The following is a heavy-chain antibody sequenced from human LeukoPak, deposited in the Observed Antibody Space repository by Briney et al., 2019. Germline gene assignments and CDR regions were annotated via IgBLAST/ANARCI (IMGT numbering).Heavy chain of an antibody. D-gene: IGHD6-19*01. Sequence: SETLSLTCAIYGGSFSGYYWSWIRQPPGKGLELIGESHHSGSTNYNPSLKSRVTLSVDTSKNQFSLKLSSVTAADTAVYYCARIAVAGPRRAFDIWGQGTMVTVSS. J-gene: IGHJ3*02. CDR1: GGSFSGYY. CDR3: ARIAVAGPRRAFDI. CDR2: SHHSGST. V-gene: IGHV4-34*01.